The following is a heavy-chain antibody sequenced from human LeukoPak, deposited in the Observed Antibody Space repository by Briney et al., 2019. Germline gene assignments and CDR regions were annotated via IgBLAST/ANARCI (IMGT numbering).Heavy chain of an antibody. Sequence: SVKVSCKASGGTFISYAISWVRQAPGQGLEWMGGIIPIFGTANYAQKFQGRVTITADESTSTAYMELSSLRSEDTAVYYCARDSIPSGEGIDYYDSSGYYHPFDYWGQGTLVTVSS. V-gene: IGHV1-69*13. J-gene: IGHJ4*02. CDR3: ARDSIPSGEGIDYYDSSGYYHPFDY. D-gene: IGHD3-22*01. CDR1: GGTFISYA. CDR2: IIPIFGTA.